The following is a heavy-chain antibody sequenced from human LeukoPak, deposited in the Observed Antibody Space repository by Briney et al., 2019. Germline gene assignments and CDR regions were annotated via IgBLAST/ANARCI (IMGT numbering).Heavy chain of an antibody. CDR1: GDSASSNSAT. CDR2: TYYRSKWFN. D-gene: IGHD1-26*01. V-gene: IGHV6-1*01. J-gene: IGHJ4*02. Sequence: SQTLSLTCAIAGDSASSNSATWNWIRQSPSRGLEWLGRTYYRSKWFNDYAVSVKSRISINPDTSKNQFSLQLNSVTPDDTAVYYCARDWYGGSYYRFDSWGQGSLVTVSS. CDR3: ARDWYGGSYYRFDS.